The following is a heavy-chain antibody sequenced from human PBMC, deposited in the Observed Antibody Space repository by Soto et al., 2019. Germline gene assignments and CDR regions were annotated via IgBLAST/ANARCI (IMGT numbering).Heavy chain of an antibody. CDR1: GGSINSGGYC. V-gene: IGHV4-31*03. D-gene: IGHD5-18*01. CDR2: ISYGGST. J-gene: IGHJ4*02. Sequence: QVQLQESGPGLVKPSQTLSLTCTVSGGSINSGGYCWRWIRQHPGKGLDWIGCISYGGSTSYIPSLKSRVTISVDTSKNQFSLKLTSVTAADTAVYYCSRGILVWGQGALITVSS. CDR3: SRGILV.